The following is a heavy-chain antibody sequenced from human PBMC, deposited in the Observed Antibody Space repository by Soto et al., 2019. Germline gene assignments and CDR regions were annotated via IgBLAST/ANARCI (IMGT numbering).Heavy chain of an antibody. CDR1: GGSSSSGDYY. D-gene: IGHD3-3*01. Sequence: ASETLSLTCTVSGGSSSSGDYYWSRIRQPPGKGLEWIGYIYYSGSTYYNPSLKSRVTISVDTSKNQFSLKLSSVTAADTAVYYCARVQRAAIFGVVSNREFDYWGQGTLVTVSS. V-gene: IGHV4-30-4*01. CDR2: IYYSGST. CDR3: ARVQRAAIFGVVSNREFDY. J-gene: IGHJ4*02.